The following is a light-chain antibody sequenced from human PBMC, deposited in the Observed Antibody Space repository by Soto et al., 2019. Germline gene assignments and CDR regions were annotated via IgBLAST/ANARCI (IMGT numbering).Light chain of an antibody. CDR1: QSISIW. J-gene: IGKJ1*01. V-gene: IGKV1-5*01. CDR2: DAS. CDR3: QQYNSYWT. Sequence: DIQMTQSPSTLSASVGDRVTITCRASQSISIWLAWYQQKPGKAPKLLIYDASSLESGVPSRFSCSGSGTEFTLTISSLQPDDFATYYCQQYNSYWTFGQGTKVEIK.